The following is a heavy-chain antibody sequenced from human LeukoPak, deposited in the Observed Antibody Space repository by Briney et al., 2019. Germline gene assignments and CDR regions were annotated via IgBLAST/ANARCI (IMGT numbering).Heavy chain of an antibody. D-gene: IGHD3-3*01. CDR3: AVGITILGVAASFDS. J-gene: IGHJ4*02. CDR2: IDHRGTA. CDR1: GASYNAYY. V-gene: IGHV4-34*01. Sequence: ASDTLSLTCAVYGASYNAYYWSWIRQPPGKGLEWIGDIDHRGTATYNPSLKSRLTISADASKNQFSLKLNSVTDADTAVYYCAVGITILGVAASFDSWGQGNLVIVSS.